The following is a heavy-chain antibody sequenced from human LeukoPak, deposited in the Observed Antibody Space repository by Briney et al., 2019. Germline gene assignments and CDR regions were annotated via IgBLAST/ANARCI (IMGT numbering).Heavy chain of an antibody. CDR3: AKLSVCVIAVATKGAAFDV. D-gene: IGHD6-19*01. CDR2: ASYDGTDK. Sequence: PGTSLRLSCAASGFTFSNFGMHWVRQAPGRGLEWVAVASYDGTDKYYGDSVKGRFTISRDNSKNTLYLQMNSLTTEDTAVYYCAKLSVCVIAVATKGAAFDVWGQGTMVIVSS. J-gene: IGHJ3*01. V-gene: IGHV3-30*18. CDR1: GFTFSNFG.